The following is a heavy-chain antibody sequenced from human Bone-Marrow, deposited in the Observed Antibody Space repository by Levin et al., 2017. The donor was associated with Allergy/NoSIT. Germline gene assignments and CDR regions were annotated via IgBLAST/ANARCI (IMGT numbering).Heavy chain of an antibody. J-gene: IGHJ1*01. CDR2: IDWDDDK. Sequence: ESGPTLVKPTPTLTLACTFSGLSLSTSGMCVSWIRQPPGKALEWLARIDWDDDKYYSTSLKTSPTIPMDTSKNQVVLTMTNMDPMDTATYYCARVGYYRGGRPREYFQPWGQGTLVTVSA. CDR1: GLSLSTSGMC. V-gene: IGHV2-70*11. D-gene: IGHD2-15*01. CDR3: ARVGYYRGGRPREYFQP.